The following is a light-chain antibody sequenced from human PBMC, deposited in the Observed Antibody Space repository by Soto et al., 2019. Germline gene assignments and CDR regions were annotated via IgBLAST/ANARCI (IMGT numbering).Light chain of an antibody. CDR2: DNN. J-gene: IGLJ1*01. CDR3: GTWDSSLSAFV. V-gene: IGLV1-51*01. Sequence: QSVLTQPPSVSAAPGQKVTISCSGSSSNIGNNYVSWYQQLPGTAPKLLIYDNNKRPSGIPDRFSGSKSGTSATLGITGLQTGDEADYYCGTWDSSLSAFVFGTGTKLTV. CDR1: SSNIGNNY.